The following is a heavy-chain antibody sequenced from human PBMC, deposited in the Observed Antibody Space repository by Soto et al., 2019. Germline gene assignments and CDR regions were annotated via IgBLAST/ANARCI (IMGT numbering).Heavy chain of an antibody. V-gene: IGHV3-23*01. Sequence: GGSLRLSCTASGFSFSTHAMSWVHQAPGKGLAWVSSTSSGGTTTFYAASVEGRFTNSRDKSKNTLYLQMNSLTADDTAVYYCAREGGSIGGWFGRKFDSWGQGTQVTVSS. CDR2: TSSGGTTT. CDR3: AREGGSIGGWFGRKFDS. J-gene: IGHJ4*02. D-gene: IGHD6-19*01. CDR1: GFSFSTHA.